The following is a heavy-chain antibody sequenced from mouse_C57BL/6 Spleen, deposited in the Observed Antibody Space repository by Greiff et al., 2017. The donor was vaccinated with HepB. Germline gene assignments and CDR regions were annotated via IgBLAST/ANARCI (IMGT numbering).Heavy chain of an antibody. CDR1: GYTFTDYN. Sequence: EVQLQQSGPELVKPGASVKMSCKASGYTFTDYNMHWVKQSPGKSLEWIGYINPNNGGTSYNQKFKGKATLTVNKSSSTAYMELRSLTSEDSAVYYCAGGGGCYDYAMDYWGQGTSVTVSS. CDR2: INPNNGGT. CDR3: AGGGGCYDYAMDY. D-gene: IGHD2-12*01. J-gene: IGHJ4*01. V-gene: IGHV1-22*01.